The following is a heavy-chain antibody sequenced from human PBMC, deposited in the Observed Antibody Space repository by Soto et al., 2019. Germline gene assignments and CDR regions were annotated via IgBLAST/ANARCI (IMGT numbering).Heavy chain of an antibody. CDR3: ARSIIATAIYYYYGLDV. Sequence: ASVKVSCKASGYTFTDYYIHWVRQAPGQGLEWMGCISPKNGGSNFAQKFRGWVTMTRDTSINTAYMELNRLRSDDTAVYYCARSIIATAIYYYYGLDVWGQGTPVTVSS. V-gene: IGHV1-2*04. CDR2: ISPKNGGS. CDR1: GYTFTDYY. J-gene: IGHJ6*02. D-gene: IGHD2-21*01.